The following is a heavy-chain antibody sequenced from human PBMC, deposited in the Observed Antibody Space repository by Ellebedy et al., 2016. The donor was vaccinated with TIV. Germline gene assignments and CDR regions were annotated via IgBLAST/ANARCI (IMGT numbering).Heavy chain of an antibody. D-gene: IGHD1-7*01. CDR3: ARDGVLPPGGTSSRRFHS. V-gene: IGHV1-2*04. J-gene: IGHJ5*01. CDR2: MNPKDGDT. Sequence: AASVKVSCKASGYTFTGFFMHWVRQDPGQGLEWMGWMNPKDGDTNYAQKFQGWVTMTRDTYISTAYMELSGLRSDDTAVDFWARDGVLPPGGTSSRRFHSWGQGAPVTVS. CDR1: GYTFTGFF.